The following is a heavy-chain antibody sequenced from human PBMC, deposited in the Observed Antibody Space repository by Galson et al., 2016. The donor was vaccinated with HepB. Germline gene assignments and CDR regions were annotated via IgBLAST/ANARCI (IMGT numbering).Heavy chain of an antibody. V-gene: IGHV1-69*01. D-gene: IGHD7-27*01. Sequence: QSGAEVKKAGESLKISCKASGGTFSSYTISWVRQAPGQGLEWLGGNLPIFGTANYAQKFQGRVTITADESTSTAYMELSSLKSEDSAIYYCAKLGATVLDYWGQGTLVTVSS. CDR3: AKLGATVLDY. CDR2: NLPIFGTA. J-gene: IGHJ4*02. CDR1: GGTFSSYT.